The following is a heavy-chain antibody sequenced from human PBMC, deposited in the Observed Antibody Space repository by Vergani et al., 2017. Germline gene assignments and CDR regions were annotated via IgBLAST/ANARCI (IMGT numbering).Heavy chain of an antibody. CDR2: IYYSGST. CDR1: GGSVSSGSYY. J-gene: IGHJ4*02. CDR3: ARLKKGTYYYDSSGYYYLDY. Sequence: QVQLQDSGPGLVKPSETLSLTCTVSGGSVSSGSYYWSWIRQPAGKGLEWIGCIYYSGSTNYNPSLKSRVTISVDTSKNQFSLKLSSVTAADTAVYYCARLKKGTYYYDSSGYYYLDYWGQGTLVTVSS. D-gene: IGHD3-22*01. V-gene: IGHV4-61*10.